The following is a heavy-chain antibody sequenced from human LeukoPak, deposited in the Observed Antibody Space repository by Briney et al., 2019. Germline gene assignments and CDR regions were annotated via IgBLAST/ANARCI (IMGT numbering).Heavy chain of an antibody. CDR1: GFTFDDYA. CDR3: ARADCSSTSCPYYYYGMDV. D-gene: IGHD2-2*01. J-gene: IGHJ6*02. CDR2: ISSSGSTI. V-gene: IGHV3-11*01. Sequence: GGSLRLSCAASGFTFDDYAMHWVRQAPGKGLEWVSYISSSGSTIYYADSVKGRFTISRDNAKNSLYLQMNSLRAEDTAVYYCARADCSSTSCPYYYYGMDVWGQGTTVTVSS.